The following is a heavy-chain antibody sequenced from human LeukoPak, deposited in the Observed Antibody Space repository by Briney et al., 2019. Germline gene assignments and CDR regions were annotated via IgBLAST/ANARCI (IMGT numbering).Heavy chain of an antibody. Sequence: GGFLRLSCAASGFTFSSYGMHWVRQAPGKGLEWVAMIWYDGSNKYCADSVKGRFTISRDNSKNTLYLQMDSLRAEDTAVYYCARDNLSDWGQGTLVTVSS. V-gene: IGHV3-33*01. CDR1: GFTFSSYG. J-gene: IGHJ4*02. D-gene: IGHD2/OR15-2a*01. CDR3: ARDNLSD. CDR2: IWYDGSNK.